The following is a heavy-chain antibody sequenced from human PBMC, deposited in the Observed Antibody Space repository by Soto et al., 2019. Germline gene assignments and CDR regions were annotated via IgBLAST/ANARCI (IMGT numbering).Heavy chain of an antibody. CDR1: GGTFSSYA. V-gene: IGHV1-69*13. CDR3: ARGAGSGVIGVGYYYYGMDV. CDR2: IIPIFGTA. D-gene: IGHD3-16*02. Sequence: SVKVSCKASGGTFSSYAISWVRQAPGQGLEWMGGIIPIFGTADYAQKFQGRVTITADESTSTAYMELSSLRSEDTAVYYCARGAGSGVIGVGYYYYGMDVWGQGTTVTVAS. J-gene: IGHJ6*02.